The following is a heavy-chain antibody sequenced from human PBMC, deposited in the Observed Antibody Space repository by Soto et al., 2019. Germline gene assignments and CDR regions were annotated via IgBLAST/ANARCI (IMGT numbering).Heavy chain of an antibody. V-gene: IGHV1-8*01. J-gene: IGHJ4*02. Sequence: ASVKVSCKASGYTFTSYDINWVRQATGQGLEWMGWMNPNSGNTGYAQKFQGRVTMTRNTSISTAYMELSSLRSEDTAVYYRARGFQRGDEFDYWGQGTLVTVSS. CDR1: GYTFTSYD. CDR2: MNPNSGNT. CDR3: ARGFQRGDEFDY. D-gene: IGHD2-2*01.